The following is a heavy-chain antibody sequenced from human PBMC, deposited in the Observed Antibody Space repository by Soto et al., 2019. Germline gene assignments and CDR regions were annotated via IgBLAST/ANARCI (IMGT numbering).Heavy chain of an antibody. J-gene: IGHJ4*02. CDR3: DRSVNSNGLVFDY. V-gene: IGHV4-59*11. D-gene: IGHD6-19*01. Sequence: SETLSLTCIVSGGSINGHYWSWIRQPPGKGLEWVGYIFYGGRSRQNPSLNSRVTVSADTSKNACSLRLTSVTAADTAVYYCDRSVNSNGLVFDYWGQGALVTVSS. CDR2: IFYGGRS. CDR1: GGSINGHY.